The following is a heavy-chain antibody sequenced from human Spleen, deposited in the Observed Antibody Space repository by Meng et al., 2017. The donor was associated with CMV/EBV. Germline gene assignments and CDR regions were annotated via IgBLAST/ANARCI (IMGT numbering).Heavy chain of an antibody. J-gene: IGHJ4*02. CDR3: ARDGYSLFDY. CDR2: IRSKAYGETI. Sequence: GESLKFSCTASGFIFGDYAMSWVRQAQGKGLEWVGFIRSKAYGETIEYAASVKGRFTISRDDSKNIAYLQINSLKTEDTSVYLCARDGYSLFDYWGQGTLVTVSS. CDR1: GFIFGDYA. V-gene: IGHV3-49*04. D-gene: IGHD5-18*01.